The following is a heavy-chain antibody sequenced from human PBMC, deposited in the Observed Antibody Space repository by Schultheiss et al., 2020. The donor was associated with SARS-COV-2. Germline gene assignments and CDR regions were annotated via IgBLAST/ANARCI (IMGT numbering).Heavy chain of an antibody. V-gene: IGHV3-64*04. D-gene: IGHD3-10*01. CDR3: ARVPFRLLWFGELYSFDY. Sequence: GESLKISCSASGFIFNEYSVHWVRQAPGKGLEFVSATSGNGGNTYHADSVKGRFTISRDHSKNTVYLQMNSLRAEDTAVYYCARVPFRLLWFGELYSFDYWGQGTLVTVSS. J-gene: IGHJ4*02. CDR1: GFIFNEYS. CDR2: TSGNGGNT.